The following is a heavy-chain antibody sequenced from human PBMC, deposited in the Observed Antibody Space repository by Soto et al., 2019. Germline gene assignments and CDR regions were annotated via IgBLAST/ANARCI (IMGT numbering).Heavy chain of an antibody. CDR1: GFTFSVYW. CDR3: ARPGIGNYGSGVDV. Sequence: EVQLVESGGGLVQPGGSLRLSCPASGFTFSVYWMHWVRQAPGKGLVWVSRIDSDGSTTSYADAMKGRFSISRDKAKSKLYLQTYGLRAEDTVVYYCARPGIGNYGSGVDVWGQGNTV. J-gene: IGHJ6*02. V-gene: IGHV3-74*01. D-gene: IGHD3-10*01. CDR2: IDSDGSTT.